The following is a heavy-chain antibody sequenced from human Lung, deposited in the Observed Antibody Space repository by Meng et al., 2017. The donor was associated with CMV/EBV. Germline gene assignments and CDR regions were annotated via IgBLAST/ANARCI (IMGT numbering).Heavy chain of an antibody. CDR3: VREDYGDYFFDT. D-gene: IGHD4-17*01. CDR2: ISSSGNTI. V-gene: IGHV3-11*01. Sequence: GSLRLSCAASGFTVSDYYVSWIRQAPGKGLEWLSYISSSGNTIHYADSVKGRFIISRDTPKNSVSLQMNGLRAEDTAVYYCVREDYGDYFFDTWGQGTLVTVSS. J-gene: IGHJ4*02. CDR1: GFTVSDYY.